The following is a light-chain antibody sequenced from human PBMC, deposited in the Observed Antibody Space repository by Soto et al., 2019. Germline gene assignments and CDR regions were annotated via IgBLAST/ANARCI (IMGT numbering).Light chain of an antibody. CDR1: QSVSTNS. Sequence: EIVLTQSPDTLSLSPGERATLSCRASQSVSTNSLAWYQQKPGQAPRPLIYGASSRATGTPDRFSGSGSGTDFTLTISSLEPEDSAVYCCQQYGTSEIIFGQGTRLEI. V-gene: IGKV3-20*01. J-gene: IGKJ5*01. CDR3: QQYGTSEII. CDR2: GAS.